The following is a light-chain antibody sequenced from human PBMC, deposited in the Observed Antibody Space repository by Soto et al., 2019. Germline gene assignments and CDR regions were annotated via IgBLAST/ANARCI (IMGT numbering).Light chain of an antibody. J-gene: IGKJ4*01. CDR3: QRSITSPLT. CDR1: QSIDNY. CDR2: DAS. V-gene: IGKV1-39*01. Sequence: DIQRTQSPSSLYASVRDRVTIPCRASQSIDNYLHWYQQKPGKSPKLLISDASSVQSGVPSRFMGSVSGKDFTLTISGMLPDDSSNYFCQRSITSPLTVGGGTKVEVK.